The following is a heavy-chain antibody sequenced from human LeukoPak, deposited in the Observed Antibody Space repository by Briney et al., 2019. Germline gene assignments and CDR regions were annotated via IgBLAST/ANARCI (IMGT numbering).Heavy chain of an antibody. CDR1: GGSISSHY. Sequence: SETLSLTFTVSGGSISSHYWGWIRQPPGKGLEWIGYIYYSGRTNYNASLKSRVTISADTSKNQFSLKLSSVTAADTALYYCARHVYGNGMGVWGQGTTVTVSS. D-gene: IGHD2-8*01. J-gene: IGHJ6*02. CDR3: ARHVYGNGMGV. V-gene: IGHV4-59*08. CDR2: IYYSGRT.